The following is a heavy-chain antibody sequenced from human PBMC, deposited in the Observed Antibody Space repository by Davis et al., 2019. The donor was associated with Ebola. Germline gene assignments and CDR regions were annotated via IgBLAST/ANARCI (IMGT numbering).Heavy chain of an antibody. D-gene: IGHD5-18*01. Sequence: SLNISCAASGSTFSSYDMHWLRPAPGKGLEWVAIISSDGSKQYHGDSVKGRFIISRDNSKDTLYLHLNSLRPEDTAMYYCAKGGDTAPAGDYWGQGTLVTVSS. CDR2: ISSDGSKQ. J-gene: IGHJ4*02. CDR3: AKGGDTAPAGDY. CDR1: GSTFSSYD. V-gene: IGHV3-30*18.